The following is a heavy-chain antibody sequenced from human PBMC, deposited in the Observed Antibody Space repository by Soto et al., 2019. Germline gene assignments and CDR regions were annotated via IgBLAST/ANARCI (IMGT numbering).Heavy chain of an antibody. Sequence: TLSLTCTVSGDSISSGNHYWSWIRQPPGKGLEWIGYIFYSGTAYYNPSLKSRLTISVDTSKNQFYLKLSSVTAADTAVYYCASTDYVTAYFDPWGQGSLVTVSS. CDR2: IFYSGTA. CDR1: GDSISSGNHY. CDR3: ASTDYVTAYFDP. J-gene: IGHJ5*02. V-gene: IGHV4-30-4*01. D-gene: IGHD3-10*02.